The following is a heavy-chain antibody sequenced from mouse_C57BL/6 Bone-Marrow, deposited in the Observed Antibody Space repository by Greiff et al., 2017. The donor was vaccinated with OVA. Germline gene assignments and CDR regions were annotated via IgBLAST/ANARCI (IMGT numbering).Heavy chain of an antibody. CDR1: GFNIKDDY. J-gene: IGHJ3*01. CDR2: IDPENGDT. CDR3: TTLYGNYGWCAY. D-gene: IGHD2-1*01. Sequence: DVQLQESGAELVRPGASVKLSCTASGFNIKDDYMHWVKQRPEQGLEWIGWIDPENGDTEYASKFQGKATITADKSSNTAYLQLSSLTSEDTAVYYCTTLYGNYGWCAYWGQGTLVTVSA. V-gene: IGHV14-4*01.